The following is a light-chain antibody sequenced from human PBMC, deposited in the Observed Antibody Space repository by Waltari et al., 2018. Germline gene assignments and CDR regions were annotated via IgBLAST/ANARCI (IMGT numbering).Light chain of an antibody. CDR3: QQSYGTLLT. V-gene: IGKV1-39*01. J-gene: IGKJ4*01. CDR2: AAS. CDR1: QSISSY. Sequence: DIQMTQSQPFLSASVVDRFTITGRASQSISSYLNWYQQKPGKAPRLLIFAASSLQSGVPSRFSGSGSGTDFTLTISSLRPEDFATYYCQQSYGTLLTFGGGTKVEIK.